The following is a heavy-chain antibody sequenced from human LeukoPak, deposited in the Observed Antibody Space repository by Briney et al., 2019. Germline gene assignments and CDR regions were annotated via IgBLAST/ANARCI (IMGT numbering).Heavy chain of an antibody. CDR2: INHSGST. V-gene: IGHV4-34*01. D-gene: IGHD1-26*01. Sequence: SETLSLTCAVYGGSFSGYYWSWIRQPPGKGLEWIGEINHSGSTNYNPSLKSRVTIPVDTSKNQFSLKLSSVTAADTAVYYCARVRYSPATWVYWGQGTLVTVSS. J-gene: IGHJ4*02. CDR1: GGSFSGYY. CDR3: ARVRYSPATWVY.